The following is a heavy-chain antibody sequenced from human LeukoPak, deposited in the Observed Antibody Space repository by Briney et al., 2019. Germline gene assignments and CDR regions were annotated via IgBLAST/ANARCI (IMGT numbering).Heavy chain of an antibody. CDR2: ISSSGSTI. J-gene: IGHJ4*02. D-gene: IGHD3-16*02. CDR1: GFTFSDYY. CDR3: ARDVRMITFGGVIPSGDY. V-gene: IGHV3-11*01. Sequence: RGSLRLSCAASGFTFSDYYMSWIRQAPGKGLEWVSYISSSGSTIYYADSVKGRFTISRDNAKNSLYLQMNSLRAEDTAVYYCARDVRMITFGGVIPSGDYWGQGTLVTVSS.